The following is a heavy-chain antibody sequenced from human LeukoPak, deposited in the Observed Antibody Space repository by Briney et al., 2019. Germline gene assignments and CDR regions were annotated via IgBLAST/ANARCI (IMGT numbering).Heavy chain of an antibody. CDR2: IYYSGST. CDR1: GGSISSYY. V-gene: IGHV4-59*01. J-gene: IGHJ3*02. Sequence: PSETLSLTCTVSGGSISSYYWSWIRQPPGKGLEWIGYIYYSGSTNYNPSLKTRVTISVDTSKNQFSLKLSSVTAADTAVYYCATLAREYYYDSSGKAGWDAFDIWGQGTMVTVSS. D-gene: IGHD3-22*01. CDR3: ATLAREYYYDSSGKAGWDAFDI.